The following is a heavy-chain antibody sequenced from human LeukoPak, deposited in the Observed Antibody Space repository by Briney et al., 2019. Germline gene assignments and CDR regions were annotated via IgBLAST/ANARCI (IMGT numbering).Heavy chain of an antibody. Sequence: GGSLRLSCAASGFTFSNYAILWVRQAPGKGLEWVAVISYDGSSKNFADSVKGRFTISRDNSKNTLYLQMNSLRAEDTAVYYCAKHYYDSSGYYSSPYYFDYWGQGTLVTVSS. V-gene: IGHV3-30-3*02. J-gene: IGHJ4*02. CDR3: AKHYYDSSGYYSSPYYFDY. D-gene: IGHD3-22*01. CDR1: GFTFSNYA. CDR2: ISYDGSSK.